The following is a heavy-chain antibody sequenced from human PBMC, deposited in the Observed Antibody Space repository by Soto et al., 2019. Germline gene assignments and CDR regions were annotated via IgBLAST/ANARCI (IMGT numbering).Heavy chain of an antibody. CDR2: ISNDGSTK. J-gene: IGHJ4*02. V-gene: IGHV3-30*18. CDR1: GFTFSGYG. CDR3: AKDSVYEHNDGGPQGF. D-gene: IGHD5-12*01. Sequence: QVQLVESGGGVAQPGRSLRLSCAASGFTFSGYGMHWVRQAPGKGLEWVAVISNDGSTKYYGDSVKGRFTISGDNTKNTRFLLLASLHSEETAVYYWAKDSVYEHNDGGPQGFGGQGT.